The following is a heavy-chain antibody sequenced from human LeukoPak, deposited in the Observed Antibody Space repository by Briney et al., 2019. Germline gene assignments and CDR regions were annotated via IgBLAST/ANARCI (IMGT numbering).Heavy chain of an antibody. D-gene: IGHD5-18*01. V-gene: IGHV4-4*02. CDR3: ARQSNVDTAMITYYYYGMDV. CDR2: IYHSGST. Sequence: KSSETLSLTCAVSGGSISSSNWWSWVRQPPGKGLEWIGEIYHSGSTNYNPSLKSRVTISVDKSKNQFSLKLSSVTAADTAVYYCARQSNVDTAMITYYYYGMDVWGQGTTVTVSS. CDR1: GGSISSSNW. J-gene: IGHJ6*02.